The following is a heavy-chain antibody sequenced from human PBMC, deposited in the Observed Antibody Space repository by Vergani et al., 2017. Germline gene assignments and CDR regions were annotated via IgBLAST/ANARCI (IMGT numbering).Heavy chain of an antibody. J-gene: IGHJ6*02. CDR1: GFTFSSYA. Sequence: EVQLVESGGGLVQPGGSLRLSCAASGFTFSSYAMSWVRQAPGKGLEWVSAISGSGGSTYYADSVKGRFTISRDNSKNTLYLQMNSLRAEDTAVYYCAVYGYEFKIFGVDDEKNYYYYGMDVWGQGTTVTVSS. CDR2: ISGSGGST. D-gene: IGHD3-3*01. CDR3: AVYGYEFKIFGVDDEKNYYYYGMDV. V-gene: IGHV3-23*04.